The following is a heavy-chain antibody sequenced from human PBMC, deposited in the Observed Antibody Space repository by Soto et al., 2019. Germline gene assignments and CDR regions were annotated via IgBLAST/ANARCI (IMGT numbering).Heavy chain of an antibody. Sequence: GGSLRLSCAASGFTFSSYAMSWVRQAPGKGLEWVSGISGSGGSTYYADSVKGRFTISRDNSKNTLYLQMNSLRAEDTAVYYCAKGGVLRFLEWLLYDSFDIWGQGTMVTVSS. CDR3: AKGGVLRFLEWLLYDSFDI. V-gene: IGHV3-23*01. CDR1: GFTFSSYA. J-gene: IGHJ3*02. CDR2: ISGSGGST. D-gene: IGHD3-3*01.